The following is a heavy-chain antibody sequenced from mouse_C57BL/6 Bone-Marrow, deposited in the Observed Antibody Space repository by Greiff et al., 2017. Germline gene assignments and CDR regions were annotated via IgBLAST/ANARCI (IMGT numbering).Heavy chain of an antibody. CDR1: GYTFTDYN. CDR3: ARGGDDYDGGYFDV. D-gene: IGHD2-4*01. J-gene: IGHJ1*03. Sequence: EVKVVESGPELVKPGASVKIPCKASGYTFTDYNMDWVKQSHGKSLEWIGDINPNNGGTIYNQKFKGKATLTVDKSSSTAYMELRSLTSEDTAVYYCARGGDDYDGGYFDVWGTGTTVTVSS. CDR2: INPNNGGT. V-gene: IGHV1-18*01.